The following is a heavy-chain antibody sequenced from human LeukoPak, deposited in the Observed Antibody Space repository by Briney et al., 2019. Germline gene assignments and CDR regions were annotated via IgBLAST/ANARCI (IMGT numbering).Heavy chain of an antibody. CDR1: GFSFDTTD. Sequence: GGSLRLSCAASGFSFDTTDMTWVRQAPGKGPEWLSCISGSGDRTYYADSVRGRFTISRDNSKNMLYLQMTSLRVEDTATYYCVKNSGIWSFWGRGTLAAVSS. CDR2: ISGSGDRT. D-gene: IGHD1-26*01. CDR3: VKNSGIWSF. V-gene: IGHV3-23*01. J-gene: IGHJ4*02.